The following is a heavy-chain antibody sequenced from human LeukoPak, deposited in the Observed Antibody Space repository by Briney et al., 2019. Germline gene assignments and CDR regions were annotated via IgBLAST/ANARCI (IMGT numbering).Heavy chain of an antibody. V-gene: IGHV1-69*04. D-gene: IGHD2-2*01. CDR1: GGTFSSYA. CDR2: ITPILGIA. CDR3: ARAGYRSSTSCYYYFDY. Sequence: SVKVSCKASGGTFSSYAISWVRQAPGQGLEWMGRITPILGIANYAQKFQGRVTITADKSTSTAYMELSSLRSEDTAVYYCARAGYRSSTSCYYYFDYWGQGTLVTVSS. J-gene: IGHJ4*02.